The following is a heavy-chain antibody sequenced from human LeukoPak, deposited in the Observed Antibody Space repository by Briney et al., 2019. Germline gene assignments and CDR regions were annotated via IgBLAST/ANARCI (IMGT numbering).Heavy chain of an antibody. V-gene: IGHV4-34*01. D-gene: IGHD3-10*01. CDR1: GGSLSGHY. CDR2: SNHSGST. J-gene: IGHJ4*02. Sequence: SETLSLTCAVYGGSLSGHYWSWIRQPPGKGLEWIGESNHSGSTNYNPSLKSRVTISVDTSKNQFSLKLSSVTAADTAVYYCARGVTMVRGVIPYYFDYWGQGTLVTVSS. CDR3: ARGVTMVRGVIPYYFDY.